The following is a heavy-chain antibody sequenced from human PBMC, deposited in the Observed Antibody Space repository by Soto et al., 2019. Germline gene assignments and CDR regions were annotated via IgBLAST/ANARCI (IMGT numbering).Heavy chain of an antibody. J-gene: IGHJ4*02. D-gene: IGHD3-10*01. CDR1: GFTVSNNY. V-gene: IGHV3-53*01. CDR2: IYSGGYT. Sequence: EVQLVESGGGLIQPGGSLRLSCAVSGFTVSNNYMSWVRQAPGKGLEGVSVIYSGGYTAYGDSVKGRFTISRDNSKNTPFLQRNTLGAAAPAVYSCATQPGGGGYWGQGTLVTVSS. CDR3: ATQPGGGGY.